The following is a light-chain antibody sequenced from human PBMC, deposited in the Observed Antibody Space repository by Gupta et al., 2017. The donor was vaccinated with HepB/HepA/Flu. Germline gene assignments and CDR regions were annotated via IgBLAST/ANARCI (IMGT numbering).Light chain of an antibody. CDR2: GKN. J-gene: IGLJ1*01. Sequence: SSELTQDPAVSVALGQTVRITGQGDSLRSYYASWYQQKPGQAPVLVIDGKNNRPSGIPDRCAASCAATTAFSNIRGAEAEDDAYYYYTFQDSRGGEVFGTGTKVTVL. CDR3: TFQDSRGGEV. CDR1: SLRSYY. V-gene: IGLV3-19*01.